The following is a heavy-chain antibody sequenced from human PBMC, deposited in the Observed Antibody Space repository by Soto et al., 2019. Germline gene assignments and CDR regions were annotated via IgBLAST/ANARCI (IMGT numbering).Heavy chain of an antibody. V-gene: IGHV1-46*01. D-gene: IGHD3-3*01. J-gene: IGHJ6*02. CDR1: GYTFTSYQ. CDR3: ARDGPPTTTGVGPSYTMDV. CDR2: INPSGGRV. Sequence: QMQLVQSGAEVKKPGASVKVSCKASGYTFTSYQMHWVRQAPGQGLEWMGMINPSGGRVTNAPRCQGRVMMTRDTSTNTFYMELRSLRSEDTAVYYCARDGPPTTTGVGPSYTMDVWGQGTTVTVS.